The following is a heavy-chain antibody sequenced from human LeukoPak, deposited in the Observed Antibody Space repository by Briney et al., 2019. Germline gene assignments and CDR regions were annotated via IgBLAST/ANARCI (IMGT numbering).Heavy chain of an antibody. CDR3: ANGGVVMKDY. J-gene: IGHJ4*02. V-gene: IGHV3-30*02. CDR1: GFTFSSYG. CDR2: IRYDGSNK. D-gene: IGHD4-23*01. Sequence: GGSLRLSCAASGFTFSSYGMHWVRQAPGKGLEWVAFIRYDGSNKYYADSVKGRFTISRDNSKNTLYLQMNSLRAEDTAVYYCANGGVVMKDYWGQGTLVTVSS.